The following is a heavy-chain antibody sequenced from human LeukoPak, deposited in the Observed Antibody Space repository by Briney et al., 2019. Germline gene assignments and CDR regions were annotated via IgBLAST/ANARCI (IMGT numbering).Heavy chain of an antibody. J-gene: IGHJ4*02. V-gene: IGHV3-30*18. CDR1: GFTFSDYY. Sequence: PGGSLRLSCAASGFTFSDYYMSWIRQAPGKGLEWVAVVSSDGGTKYYADSVKGRLTISRDNSRNTMYLQMNSLRAEDTAVYYCPKEYDSGGYGANFDYWGQGTLVTVSS. CDR2: VSSDGGTK. CDR3: PKEYDSGGYGANFDY. D-gene: IGHD3-10*01.